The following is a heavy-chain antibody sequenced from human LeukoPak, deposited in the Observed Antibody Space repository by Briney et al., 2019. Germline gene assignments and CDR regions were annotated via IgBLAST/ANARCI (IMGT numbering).Heavy chain of an antibody. CDR2: ISWDGGST. CDR1: GFTFDDYT. V-gene: IGHV3-43*01. Sequence: GGSLRLSCAASGFTFDDYTMHWVRQAPGKGLEWVSLISWDGGSTYYADSVKGRFTISRDNSKNSLYLQMNSLRTEDTALYYYAKGEYFQHWGQGTLVTVSS. J-gene: IGHJ1*01. CDR3: AKGEYFQH.